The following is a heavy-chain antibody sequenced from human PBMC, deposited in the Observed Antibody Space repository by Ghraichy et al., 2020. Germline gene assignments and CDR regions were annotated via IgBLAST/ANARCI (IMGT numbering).Heavy chain of an antibody. V-gene: IGHV3-66*02. CDR2: IYSGGST. CDR1: GFTVSSNY. CDR3: AVVPAAIPYYYGMDV. J-gene: IGHJ6*02. D-gene: IGHD2-2*02. Sequence: GGSLRLSCAASGFTVSSNYMSWVRQAPGKGLEWVSVIYSGGSTYYADSVKGRFTISRDNSKNTLYLQMNSLRAEDTAVYYCAVVPAAIPYYYGMDVWGQGTTVTVSS.